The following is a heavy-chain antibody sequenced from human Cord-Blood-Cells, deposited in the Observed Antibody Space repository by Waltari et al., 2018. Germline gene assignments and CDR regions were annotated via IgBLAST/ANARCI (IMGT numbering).Heavy chain of an antibody. CDR3: AREGSSSYWYFDL. CDR1: GFTFSSYW. V-gene: IGHV3-74*01. CDR2: MNRDGRST. Sequence: EVQLVESGGGLVQPGGSLRLSCAASGFTFSSYWMHWVRQAPGKGLVWVSRMNRDGRSTSYADSVKGRFTISRDNAKNTLYLQMNSLRAEDTAVYYCAREGSSSYWYFDLWGRGTLVTVSS. J-gene: IGHJ2*01. D-gene: IGHD6-13*01.